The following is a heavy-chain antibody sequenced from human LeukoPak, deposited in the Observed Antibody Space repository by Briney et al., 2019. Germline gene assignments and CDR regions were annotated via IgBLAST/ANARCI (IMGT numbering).Heavy chain of an antibody. CDR2: ISGSGGST. CDR3: AKGYYDSSGYYFDD. J-gene: IGHJ4*02. CDR1: GFTFSSYA. V-gene: IGHV3-23*01. Sequence: GGSLRLSCAASGFTFSSYAMSWVRQAPGKGLEWVSSISGSGGSTYYADSVKGRFTISRDNSKNTLYLQMNSLRAEDTAVYYCAKGYYDSSGYYFDDWGQGTLVTVSS. D-gene: IGHD3-22*01.